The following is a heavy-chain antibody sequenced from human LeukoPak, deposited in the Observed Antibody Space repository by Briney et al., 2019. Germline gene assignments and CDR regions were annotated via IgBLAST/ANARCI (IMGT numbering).Heavy chain of an antibody. CDR3: ARGPLEYSSSWYFDY. CDR1: GFTFSSYA. J-gene: IGHJ4*02. Sequence: GRSLRLSCAASGFTFSSYAMHWVRQAPGKGLEWVAVISYDGSNKYYADSVKGRFTISRDNSKNTLYLQMNSLRAEDTAVYYCARGPLEYSSSWYFDYWGQGTLVTVSS. D-gene: IGHD6-13*01. V-gene: IGHV3-30*04. CDR2: ISYDGSNK.